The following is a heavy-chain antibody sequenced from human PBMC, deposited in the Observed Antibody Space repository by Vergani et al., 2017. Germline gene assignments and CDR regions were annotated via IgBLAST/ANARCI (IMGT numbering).Heavy chain of an antibody. CDR3: APTPDFCSGSIYY. D-gene: IGHD3-3*01. J-gene: IGHJ4*02. CDR2: ISGSGGST. Sequence: EVQLLESGGGLVQPGGSLRLSCAASGITFSSYAMSWVRQAPGKGLEWVSDISGSGGSTYYADSLKGRFTISRGNSKNTLYLPMNSLRAEDTAVYYCAPTPDFCSGSIYYWGQGTLVTVSS. CDR1: GITFSSYA. V-gene: IGHV3-23*01.